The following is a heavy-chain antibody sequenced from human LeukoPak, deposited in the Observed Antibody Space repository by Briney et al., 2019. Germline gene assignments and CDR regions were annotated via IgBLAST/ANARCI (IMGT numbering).Heavy chain of an antibody. D-gene: IGHD3-22*01. Sequence: PSETLSLTCTVSGYSISSDYYWGWIRQPPGKGLEGIGSIYHSGSTYYNPSLNSRATISLDTSKNQFSLRLSSVTAADTAVYYCARDKGYLYYYMDVWGKGTTVTVSS. CDR1: GYSISSDYY. CDR2: IYHSGST. CDR3: ARDKGYLYYYMDV. V-gene: IGHV4-38-2*02. J-gene: IGHJ6*03.